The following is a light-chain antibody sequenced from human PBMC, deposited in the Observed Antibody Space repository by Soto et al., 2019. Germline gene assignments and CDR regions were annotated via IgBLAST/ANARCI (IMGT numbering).Light chain of an antibody. J-gene: IGKJ2*01. V-gene: IGKV2-28*01. CDR2: LAS. CDR1: QSLLHSSGYNY. CDR3: MQPLQGLT. Sequence: DIVMTQSPLSLPVTPGEPASISCRSSQSLLHSSGYNYLHWYLQKPGQSPQLLIYLASSRASGVPDRFSGSGSGTDVTLEISRVEAEDVGVYYFMQPLQGLTFGQGTKLEIK.